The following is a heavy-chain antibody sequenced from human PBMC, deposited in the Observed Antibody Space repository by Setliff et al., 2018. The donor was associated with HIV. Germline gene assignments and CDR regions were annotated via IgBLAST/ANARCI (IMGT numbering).Heavy chain of an antibody. CDR2: VHSTLST. D-gene: IGHD6-19*01. CDR1: GDSMTSGSFY. J-gene: IGHJ5*02. CDR3: ARRTFGSGRFDP. Sequence: PSETLSLTCTVSGDSMTSGSFYRSWVRQPAGKGLEWIGQVHSTLSTNYNPSLKSRLSISAVTSKNQFSLNLRFVTAADTALYYCARRTFGSGRFDPWGQGTPVTVSS. V-gene: IGHV4-61*09.